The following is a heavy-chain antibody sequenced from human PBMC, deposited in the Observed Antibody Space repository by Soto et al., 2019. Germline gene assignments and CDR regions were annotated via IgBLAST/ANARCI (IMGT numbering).Heavy chain of an antibody. Sequence: HPGGSLRLSCAASGFTFSSYAMSWVRQAPGKGLEWVSAISGSGGSTYYADSVKGRFTISRDNSKNTLYLQMNSLRAEDTAVYYWAKGSGFFYYFDYWGQGTLVTVSS. D-gene: IGHD3-3*01. CDR3: AKGSGFFYYFDY. CDR2: ISGSGGST. V-gene: IGHV3-23*01. CDR1: GFTFSSYA. J-gene: IGHJ4*02.